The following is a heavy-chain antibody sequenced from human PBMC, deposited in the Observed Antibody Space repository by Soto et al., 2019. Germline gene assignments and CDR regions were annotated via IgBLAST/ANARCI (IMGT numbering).Heavy chain of an antibody. V-gene: IGHV3-48*04. CDR2: ISSPSTTV. D-gene: IGHD4-17*01. CDR1: GFTIGTYS. J-gene: IGHJ1*01. CDR3: VRSFGDHRFLLAF. Sequence: GGSLRLSCVASGFTIGTYSMNWVRQTPGKGLEWISYISSPSTTVYYADSVKGRFTISRDNAQNSLYLQMNNLRADDTAVYSFVRSFGDHRFLLAFCGQGTPVPVSS.